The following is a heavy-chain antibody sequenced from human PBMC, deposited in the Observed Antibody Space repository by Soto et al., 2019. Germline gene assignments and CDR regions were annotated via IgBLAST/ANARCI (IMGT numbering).Heavy chain of an antibody. CDR2: IIPILGIA. D-gene: IGHD4-17*01. Sequence: ASVKVSCKASGGTFSSYTISWVRQAPGQGLEWMGRIIPILGIANYAQKFQGRVTITADKSTSTAYMELSSLRSEDTAVYYCARDYDYGDYDFYYWGQGTLVTVSS. V-gene: IGHV1-69*04. J-gene: IGHJ4*02. CDR3: ARDYDYGDYDFYY. CDR1: GGTFSSYT.